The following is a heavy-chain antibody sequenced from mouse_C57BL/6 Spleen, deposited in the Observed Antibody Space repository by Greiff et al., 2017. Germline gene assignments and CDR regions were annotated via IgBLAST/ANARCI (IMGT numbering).Heavy chain of an antibody. V-gene: IGHV1-69*01. CDR1: GYTFTSYR. CDR2: FDPSDSYT. D-gene: IGHD2-5*01. J-gene: IGHJ4*01. Sequence: QVQLQQPGAELVMPGASVKLSCKASGYTFTSYRMHWVKQRPGQGLEWIGEFDPSDSYTNYNQKFKGKSTLTVDKSSSTAYMQLSSLTSDYSAVYYFATVYSNYVPYYSMDYWGQGTSVTVSS. CDR3: ATVYSNYVPYYSMDY.